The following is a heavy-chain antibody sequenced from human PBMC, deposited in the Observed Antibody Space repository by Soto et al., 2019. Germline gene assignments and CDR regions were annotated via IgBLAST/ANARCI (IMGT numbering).Heavy chain of an antibody. Sequence: XGSLTLSCTASGFTLSGYAMSWVRQPPGKGLDWVSAIIGIGGRTYYADSVKGRFTISRDNSKNTQYLQMNSLSAEDTAVYDRAKPRGPWGLYYGMDVWGQGTLVTVSS. V-gene: IGHV3-23*01. CDR2: IIGIGGRT. D-gene: IGHD7-27*01. CDR3: AKPRGPWGLYYGMDV. J-gene: IGHJ6*02. CDR1: GFTLSGYA.